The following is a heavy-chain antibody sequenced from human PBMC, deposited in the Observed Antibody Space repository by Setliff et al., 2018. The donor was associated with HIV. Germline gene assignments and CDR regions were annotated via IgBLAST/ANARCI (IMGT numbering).Heavy chain of an antibody. D-gene: IGHD3-22*01. CDR3: ARSTYYYDSSGYDAFDI. Sequence: SEPLSLTCAVSGYSISSGYYWGWIRQPPGKGLEWIGSIYHSGSTYYNPSLKSRVTISVDTSKNQFSLKLSSVTAADTAVYYCARSTYYYDSSGYDAFDIWGQGTMVTVSS. J-gene: IGHJ3*02. CDR2: IYHSGST. CDR1: GYSISSGYY. V-gene: IGHV4-38-2*01.